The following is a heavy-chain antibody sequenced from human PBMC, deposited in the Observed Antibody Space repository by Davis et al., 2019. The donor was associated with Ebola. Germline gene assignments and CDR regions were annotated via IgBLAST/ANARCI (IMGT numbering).Heavy chain of an antibody. J-gene: IGHJ4*02. V-gene: IGHV3-30-3*01. CDR1: GFTFSSYA. CDR2: ISYDGSNK. D-gene: IGHD2-15*01. CDR3: ARDIGYCSGGSCYSTAYFDY. Sequence: GGSLRLSCAASGFTFSSYAMHWVRQAPGKGLEWVAVISYDGSNKYYADSVKGRFTISRDNSKNTLYLQMNSLRAEDTAVYYCARDIGYCSGGSCYSTAYFDYWGQGTLVTVSS.